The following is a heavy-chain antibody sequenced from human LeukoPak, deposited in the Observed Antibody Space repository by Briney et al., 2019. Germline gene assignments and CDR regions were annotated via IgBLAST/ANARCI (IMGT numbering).Heavy chain of an antibody. Sequence: GGSLRLSCAASGFIFSKFGMHWVRQAPGKGLDWVAVIWFDGSYKYYADSVQGRFTISRDNSKNTLYLQMNSLRAEDTAIYYCAKVVQYTAPTGTGLESWGQGTLVSVSS. J-gene: IGHJ4*02. V-gene: IGHV3-33*06. CDR2: IWFDGSYK. CDR3: AKVVQYTAPTGTGLES. D-gene: IGHD2-8*02. CDR1: GFIFSKFG.